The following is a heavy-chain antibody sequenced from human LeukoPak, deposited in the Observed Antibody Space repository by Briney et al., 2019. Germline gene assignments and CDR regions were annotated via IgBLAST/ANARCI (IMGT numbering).Heavy chain of an antibody. J-gene: IGHJ5*02. V-gene: IGHV4-31*03. CDR2: IYYSGST. D-gene: IGHD4-17*01. CDR1: GGSISSGGYY. CDR3: ARVARSDNWVDP. Sequence: SETLSLTCTVSGGSISSGGYYWSCIRQHPGKGLEWIGYIYYSGSTYYNPSLKSRVTISVDTSKNQFYLKLSSVTAADTAGYYCARVARSDNWVDPWGQGTLVTVSS.